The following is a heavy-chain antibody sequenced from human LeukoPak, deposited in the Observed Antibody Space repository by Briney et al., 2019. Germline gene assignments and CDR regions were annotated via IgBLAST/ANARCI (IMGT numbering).Heavy chain of an antibody. V-gene: IGHV3-11*06. J-gene: IGHJ4*02. CDR3: ARALDGYSYVPYYFDY. CDR1: GFTFTDTY. Sequence: GGSLRLSCAVSGFTFTDTYMTWIRQAPGKGLEWVSSISSSSSYIYYADSVKGRFTISRDNAKNSLYLQMNSLRAEDTAVYYCARALDGYSYVPYYFDYWGQGTLVTVSS. D-gene: IGHD5-18*01. CDR2: ISSSSSYI.